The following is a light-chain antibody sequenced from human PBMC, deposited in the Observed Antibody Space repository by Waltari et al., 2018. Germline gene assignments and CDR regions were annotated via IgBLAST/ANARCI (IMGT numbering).Light chain of an antibody. CDR3: QQYSGYSRT. CDR2: KAS. CDR1: QSISSW. V-gene: IGKV1-5*03. Sequence: DIQMTQSPSTLSASVGDRVTITCRASQSISSWLAWYQQKPGKAPKLLIYKASSLQGGVPSRFSGSGSGTEFTLTISSLQPDDFATYYCQQYSGYSRTFGQGTKVEIK. J-gene: IGKJ1*01.